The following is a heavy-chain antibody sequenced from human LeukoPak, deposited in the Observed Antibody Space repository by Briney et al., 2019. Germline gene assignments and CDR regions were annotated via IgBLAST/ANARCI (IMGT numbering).Heavy chain of an antibody. CDR1: GFTFDDYA. V-gene: IGHV3-9*01. CDR3: AKDYDYGFDY. Sequence: GRSLRLSCAASGFTFDDYAMHWVRQAPGKGLEWVSGISWNIDNIDYADSVRGRFTISRDNAENSLYLQMNGLRAEDTALYYCAKDYDYGFDYWGQGTLVTVSS. J-gene: IGHJ4*02. D-gene: IGHD4-17*01. CDR2: ISWNIDNI.